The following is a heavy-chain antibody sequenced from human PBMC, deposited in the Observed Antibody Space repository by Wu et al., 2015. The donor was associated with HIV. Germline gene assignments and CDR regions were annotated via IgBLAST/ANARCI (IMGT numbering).Heavy chain of an antibody. Sequence: QVQLMQSGAEVKKPGSSVKVSCKASGGTFSSYAFSWVRQAPGQGLEWMGGVVPIFRTTTYAQKFRGRVTISTDESTSTAYMELNSLRSEDTAVYFCARAGLNIVGPTRYFDLWGRGTLVTVSS. CDR3: ARAGLNIVGPTRYFDL. CDR1: GGTFSSYA. J-gene: IGHJ2*01. D-gene: IGHD1-26*01. CDR2: VVPIFRTT. V-gene: IGHV1-69*05.